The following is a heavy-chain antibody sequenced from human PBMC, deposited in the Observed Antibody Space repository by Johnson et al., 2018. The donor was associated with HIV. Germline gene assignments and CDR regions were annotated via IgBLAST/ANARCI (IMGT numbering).Heavy chain of an antibody. V-gene: IGHV3-33*01. CDR1: GFTFSSYG. J-gene: IGHJ3*02. D-gene: IGHD3-16*01. CDR2: IWYDGSNK. Sequence: QVQLLESGGGVVQPGRSLRLSCAASGFTFSSYGMHWVRQAPAKGLEWVAVIWYDGSNKYYADSVKGRFTISRDNSKNTLYLQMNSLRAEETAVYYCARDPPSLLRGAFDIWGQGTMVTVSS. CDR3: ARDPPSLLRGAFDI.